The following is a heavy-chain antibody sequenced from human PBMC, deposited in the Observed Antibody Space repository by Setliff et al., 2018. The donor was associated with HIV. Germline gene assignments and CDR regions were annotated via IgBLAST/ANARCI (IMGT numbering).Heavy chain of an antibody. CDR3: AREDRGMITFGGVIPD. D-gene: IGHD3-16*01. Sequence: ASVKVSCKASGYTFTNSGVTWVRQAPGQGLEWMGWISGYNGNTHYLHSLQDRVTMTTDTSTNTAYLELRSLTSNDAAVYYCAREDRGMITFGGVIPDWGQGTLVTVSS. CDR1: GYTFTNSG. CDR2: ISGYNGNT. J-gene: IGHJ4*02. V-gene: IGHV1-18*01.